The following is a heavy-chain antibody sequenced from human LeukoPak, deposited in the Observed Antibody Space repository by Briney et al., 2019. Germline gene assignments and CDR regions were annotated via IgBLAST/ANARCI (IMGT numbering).Heavy chain of an antibody. CDR3: ARHLTGSIFGVVAPGFDY. J-gene: IGHJ4*02. CDR1: GGSISSSSYY. Sequence: SETLSLTCTVSGGSISSSSYYWGWIRQPPGKGLEWIGSIYYSGSTYYNASLKSRVTISVDTSKNQFSLKLSSVTAADTAVYYCARHLTGSIFGVVAPGFDYWGQGTLVTVSS. CDR2: IYYSGST. D-gene: IGHD3-3*01. V-gene: IGHV4-39*01.